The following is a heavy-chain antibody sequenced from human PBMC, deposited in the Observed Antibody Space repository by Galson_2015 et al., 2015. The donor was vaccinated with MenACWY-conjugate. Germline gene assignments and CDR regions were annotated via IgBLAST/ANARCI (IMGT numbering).Heavy chain of an antibody. CDR2: ISYDGSNK. J-gene: IGHJ3*02. V-gene: IGHV3-30*18. CDR3: AKAADYDFWSGYLDAFDI. D-gene: IGHD3-3*01. Sequence: SLRLSCAASGFTFSSYGMHWVRQAPGKGLEWVAVISYDGSNKYYADSVKGRFTISRDNSKNTLYLQMNSLRAEDTAVYYCAKAADYDFWSGYLDAFDIWGQGTMVTVSS. CDR1: GFTFSSYG.